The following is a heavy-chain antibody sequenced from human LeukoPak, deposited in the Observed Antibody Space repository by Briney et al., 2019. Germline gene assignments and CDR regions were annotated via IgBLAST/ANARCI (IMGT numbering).Heavy chain of an antibody. CDR3: ARGIVVVPAAMEFDY. CDR2: ISSSGSTI. D-gene: IGHD2-2*01. Sequence: GGSLRLSCAASGFTFSDYYMSWIRQAPEKGLEWVSYISSSGSTIYYADSVKGRFTISRDNAKNTLYLQMNSLRAEDTAVYYCARGIVVVPAAMEFDYWGQGTLVTVSS. J-gene: IGHJ4*02. V-gene: IGHV3-11*01. CDR1: GFTFSDYY.